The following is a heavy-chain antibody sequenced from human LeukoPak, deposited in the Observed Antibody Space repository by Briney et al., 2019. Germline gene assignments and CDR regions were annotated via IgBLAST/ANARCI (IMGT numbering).Heavy chain of an antibody. J-gene: IGHJ4*02. Sequence: KPGGSLRLSCAASGFTFSDYYMSWIRQAPGEGLEWVSYISSSGSTIYYADSVKGRFTISRDNAKNSLYLQMNSLRAEDTAVYYCARLNWNYEFFDYWGQGTLVTVSS. CDR1: GFTFSDYY. CDR2: ISSSGSTI. D-gene: IGHD1-7*01. CDR3: ARLNWNYEFFDY. V-gene: IGHV3-11*01.